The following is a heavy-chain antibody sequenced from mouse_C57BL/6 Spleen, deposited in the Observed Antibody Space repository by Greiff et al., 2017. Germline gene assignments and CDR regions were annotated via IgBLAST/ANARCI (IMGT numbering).Heavy chain of an antibody. D-gene: IGHD1-1*01. V-gene: IGHV1-54*01. CDR2: SNPGSGGT. Sequence: VQLQQSGAELVRPGTSVKVSCKASGYAFTNYLIEWVKQRPGQGLEWIGVSNPGSGGTNYNEKFKGKATLTADKSSSTAYMQLSRLTSEDSAVYFCARSVVATDDAMDYWGKGTSVTVSS. CDR1: GYAFTNYL. CDR3: ARSVVATDDAMDY. J-gene: IGHJ4*01.